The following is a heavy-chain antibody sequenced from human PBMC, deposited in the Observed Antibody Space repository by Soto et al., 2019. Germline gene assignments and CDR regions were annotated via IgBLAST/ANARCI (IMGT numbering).Heavy chain of an antibody. J-gene: IGHJ4*02. D-gene: IGHD3-22*01. CDR1: GDSISTYY. CDR2: IYYTGST. CDR3: AGGYYYDIGGYPSWYFDY. Sequence: PSETLSLTCTVSGDSISTYYWSWIRQRPGKGLEWIGYIYYTGSTNYNPSLKSRVTISIDTSKDQFSLSLKSVTAADTAVYFCAGGYYYDIGGYPSWYFDYWGQGTRVTVSS. V-gene: IGHV4-59*01.